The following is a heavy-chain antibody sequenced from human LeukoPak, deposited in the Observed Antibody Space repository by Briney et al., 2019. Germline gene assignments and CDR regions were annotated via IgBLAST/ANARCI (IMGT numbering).Heavy chain of an antibody. D-gene: IGHD6-6*01. V-gene: IGHV3-74*01. CDR1: GFTFSSYW. Sequence: GGSLRLSCAASGFTFSSYWMHWVRQAPGKGLVWVSRLNSDGSTTGYADSVKGRFTISRDNAKNTLYLQMNSLRAEDTAVYYCTRSSCGFDYWGQGTLVTVSS. CDR3: TRSSCGFDY. CDR2: LNSDGSTT. J-gene: IGHJ4*02.